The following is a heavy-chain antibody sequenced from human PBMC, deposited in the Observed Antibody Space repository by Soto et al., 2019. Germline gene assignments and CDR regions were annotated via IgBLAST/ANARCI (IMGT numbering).Heavy chain of an antibody. Sequence: PGESLKISCKGSGYSFTSYWISWVRQMPGKGLEWMGRIDPSDSYTNYSPSFQGHVTISADKSISTAYLQWSSLKASDTAMYYCARYVRSGYYAYGMDVWGQGTTVTVSS. CDR3: ARYVRSGYYAYGMDV. J-gene: IGHJ6*02. CDR2: IDPSDSYT. V-gene: IGHV5-10-1*01. D-gene: IGHD3-3*01. CDR1: GYSFTSYW.